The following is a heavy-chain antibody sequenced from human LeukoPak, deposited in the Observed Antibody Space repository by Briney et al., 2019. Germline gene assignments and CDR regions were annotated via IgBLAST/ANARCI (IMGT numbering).Heavy chain of an antibody. CDR3: ARQWADTYGSGSYKLNY. D-gene: IGHD3-10*01. V-gene: IGHV1-8*01. Sequence: EASVKVSCKASGYTFTSYDINWVRQATGQGLEWMGWMNPNSGNTGYAQKFQGRVTMTRNTSIRTAYMELSSLRSEDTAVYYCARQWADTYGSGSYKLNYWGQGTLVTVSS. CDR2: MNPNSGNT. J-gene: IGHJ4*02. CDR1: GYTFTSYD.